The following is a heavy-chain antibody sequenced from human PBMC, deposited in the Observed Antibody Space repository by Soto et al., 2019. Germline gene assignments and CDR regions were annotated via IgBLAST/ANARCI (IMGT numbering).Heavy chain of an antibody. D-gene: IGHD6-6*01. CDR2: INPSGGST. V-gene: IGHV1-46*01. J-gene: IGHJ6*02. CDR3: ARSYSSSSDTGKYYYSYYGMDV. CDR1: GYTFTSYY. Sequence: QVQLVQSGAEVKKPGASVKVSCKASGYTFTSYYMHWVRQAPGQGLEWMGIINPSGGSTSYAQKFHGRVAMTRDTSTSTVYMELSSLRSEDTAVYYCARSYSSSSDTGKYYYSYYGMDVWGQGTTVTVSS.